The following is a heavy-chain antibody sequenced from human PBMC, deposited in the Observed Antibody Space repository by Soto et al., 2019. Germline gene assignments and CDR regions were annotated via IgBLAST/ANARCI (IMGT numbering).Heavy chain of an antibody. CDR2: IWYDGSNK. CDR1: GFTFSSYG. D-gene: IGHD6-19*01. V-gene: IGHV3-33*06. CDR3: AKDLKAVAFDP. Sequence: QVQLVESGGGVVQPGRSLRLSCAASGFTFSSYGMHWVRQAPGKGLEWVAVIWYDGSNKYYADSVKGRFTISRDNSKNTLYLQMNSLRAEDTAVYYCAKDLKAVAFDPWGQGTLVTVSS. J-gene: IGHJ5*02.